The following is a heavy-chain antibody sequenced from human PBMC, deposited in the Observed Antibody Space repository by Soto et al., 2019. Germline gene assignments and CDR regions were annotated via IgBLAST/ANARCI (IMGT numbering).Heavy chain of an antibody. CDR1: GGSISSYY. V-gene: IGHV4-59*01. Sequence: QVQLQESGPGLVKPSETLSLTCTVSGGSISSYYWSWIRQPPGKGLEWIGYIYYSGSTNYNPSLKSRVTISVDTSKNQFSLKLSSVTAADTAVYYCARDRESGSSPDIWGQGTMVTVSS. J-gene: IGHJ3*02. CDR2: IYYSGST. CDR3: ARDRESGSSPDI. D-gene: IGHD1-26*01.